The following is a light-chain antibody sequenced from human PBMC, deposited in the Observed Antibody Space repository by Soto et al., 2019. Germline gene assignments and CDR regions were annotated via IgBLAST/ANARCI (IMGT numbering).Light chain of an antibody. V-gene: IGLV1-44*01. CDR1: SSNIGSNP. J-gene: IGLJ2*01. CDR3: AAWDDSLNGRV. Sequence: QSVLTQPPSASGTPGQRVTISCSGSSSNIGSNPVNWYQQLPGTAPKLLIFSNNQRPSGVPDRFSGSKSGTSASLAISGLQSEDEAEYYCAAWDDSLNGRVFGGGTKVTVL. CDR2: SNN.